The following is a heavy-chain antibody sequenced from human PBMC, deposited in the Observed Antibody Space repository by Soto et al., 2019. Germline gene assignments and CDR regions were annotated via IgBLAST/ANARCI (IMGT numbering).Heavy chain of an antibody. CDR1: GVSITSGGYF. J-gene: IGHJ6*02. Sequence: KPSETLSLTCTVSGVSITSGGYFWTWIRQPPGKGLEWIGYISYGGRTYYNSSLKSRLTMSVDTSENQFSLRLGSVTAADTAVYYCARGPTEWLLGASEGLDVWGQGTTVTVSS. CDR2: ISYGGRT. CDR3: ARGPTEWLLGASEGLDV. V-gene: IGHV4-31*02. D-gene: IGHD3-3*01.